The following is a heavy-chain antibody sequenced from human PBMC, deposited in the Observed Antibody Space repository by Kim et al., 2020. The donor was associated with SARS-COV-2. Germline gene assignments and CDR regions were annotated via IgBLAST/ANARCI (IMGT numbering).Heavy chain of an antibody. V-gene: IGHV1-2*02. Sequence: NDAQRFKGRVTMTRDTSISTAYMELSRLRSDDTAVYYCATWGNYYYGMDVWGQGTMVTVSS. D-gene: IGHD3-16*01. J-gene: IGHJ6*02. CDR3: ATWGNYYYGMDV.